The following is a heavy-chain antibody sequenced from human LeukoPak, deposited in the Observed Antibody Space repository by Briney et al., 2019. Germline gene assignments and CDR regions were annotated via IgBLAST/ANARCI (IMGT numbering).Heavy chain of an antibody. CDR1: GASVTTYY. CDR2: IYYTGST. D-gene: IGHD1-7*01. Sequence: SETLSLTCTVSGASVTTYYWSWIRQPPGKGLEFIGQIYYTGSTNYNPSLKSRVTTSVGTSKNQFSLRLTSVTAADTAFYYCARGQRNYFRAVDDWGQGPLVAVSS. CDR3: ARGQRNYFRAVDD. V-gene: IGHV4-59*02. J-gene: IGHJ4*02.